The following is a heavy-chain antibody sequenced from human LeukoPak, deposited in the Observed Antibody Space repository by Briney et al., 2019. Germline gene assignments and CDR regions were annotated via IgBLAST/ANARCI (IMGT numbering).Heavy chain of an antibody. Sequence: SQTLSLTCTVSGGSINSGGYYWSWIRQPPGKGLEWIGEINHSGSTNYNPSLKSRVTISVDTSKNQFSLKLSSVTAADTAVYYCASSPWYSSSWYYFDYWGQGTLVTVSS. CDR3: ASSPWYSSSWYYFDY. CDR2: INHSGST. J-gene: IGHJ4*02. D-gene: IGHD6-13*01. V-gene: IGHV4-30-2*01. CDR1: GGSINSGGYY.